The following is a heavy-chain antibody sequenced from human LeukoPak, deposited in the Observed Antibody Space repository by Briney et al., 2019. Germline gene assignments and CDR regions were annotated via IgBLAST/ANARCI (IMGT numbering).Heavy chain of an antibody. J-gene: IGHJ4*02. CDR3: ARDPVGSYLFDY. Sequence: GGSLRLSCAASGSTFSSYAMHWVRQAPGKGLEWVAVISYDGSNKYYADSVKGRFTISRDNSKNTLYLQMNSLRAEDTAVYYCARDPVGSYLFDYWGQGTLVTVSS. V-gene: IGHV3-30-3*01. CDR1: GSTFSSYA. CDR2: ISYDGSNK. D-gene: IGHD1-26*01.